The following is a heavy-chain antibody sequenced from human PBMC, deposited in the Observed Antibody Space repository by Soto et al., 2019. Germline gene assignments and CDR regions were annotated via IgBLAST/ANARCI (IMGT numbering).Heavy chain of an antibody. CDR3: ARVRRGYYGSGSYYFDY. J-gene: IGHJ4*02. Sequence: GGSLRLSXAASGFIVSSNYMSWVRQAPGKGLEWVSVFYSGGRTYYAASVKGRFTISRDTSKNTLYLQMNGLRAEDTAVYYCARVRRGYYGSGSYYFDYWGRGTLVTVSS. D-gene: IGHD3-10*01. CDR2: FYSGGRT. V-gene: IGHV3-53*01. CDR1: GFIVSSNY.